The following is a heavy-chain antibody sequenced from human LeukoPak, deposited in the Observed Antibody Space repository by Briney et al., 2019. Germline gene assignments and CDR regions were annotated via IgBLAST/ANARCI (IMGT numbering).Heavy chain of an antibody. V-gene: IGHV3-30*02. J-gene: IGHJ4*02. CDR1: GLTFSSYA. CDR2: IRFDGSEI. Sequence: PGGSLRLSCTASGLTFSSYAMNWVRQAPGKGLEWVAFIRFDGSEISHADSVKGRFTVSRDTSKSTLFLEMNSLRPEDTAVYYCDWQLLLNLGHWGQGTLVTVSS. D-gene: IGHD4-23*01. CDR3: DWQLLLNLGH.